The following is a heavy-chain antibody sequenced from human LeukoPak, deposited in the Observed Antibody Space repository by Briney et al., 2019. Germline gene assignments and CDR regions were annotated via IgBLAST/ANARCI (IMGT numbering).Heavy chain of an antibody. Sequence: GGSLRLSCAASGFTFSSYNIHWVRQAPGKGLEWVAVISYDGRNEYYADSVKGRFTISGDKSKNTLYLQMNSLRAEDTAVYYCAREHTSGWYDHWGQGTLVTVSS. D-gene: IGHD6-19*01. V-gene: IGHV3-30*04. J-gene: IGHJ5*02. CDR2: ISYDGRNE. CDR3: AREHTSGWYDH. CDR1: GFTFSSYN.